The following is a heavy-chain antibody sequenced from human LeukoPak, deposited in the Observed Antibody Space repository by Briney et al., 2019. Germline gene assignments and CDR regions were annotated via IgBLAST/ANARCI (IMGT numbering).Heavy chain of an antibody. CDR3: ARDLYGSGSSGFDP. D-gene: IGHD3-10*01. CDR1: GYTFTSYY. J-gene: IGHJ5*02. Sequence: ASVKVSCKASGYTFTSYYMHWVRQAPGQGLEWMGWMNPNSGNTGYAQKFQGRVTMTRNTSISTAYMELSSLRSEDTAVYFCARDLYGSGSSGFDPWGQGTLVTVSS. CDR2: MNPNSGNT. V-gene: IGHV1-8*02.